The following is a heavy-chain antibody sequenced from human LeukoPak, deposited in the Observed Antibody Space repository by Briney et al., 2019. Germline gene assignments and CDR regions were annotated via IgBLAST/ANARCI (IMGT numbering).Heavy chain of an antibody. CDR1: GFTFSSYE. D-gene: IGHD6-13*01. CDR3: ATRGYSSSFSDY. V-gene: IGHV3-48*03. J-gene: IGHJ4*02. CDR2: ISSSGSTI. Sequence: GGSLRLSCAASGFTFSSYEMNWVRQAPGKGLEWVSYISSSGSTIYYADSVKGRFTISRDNAKNSLYLQMNSLRSEDTAVYYCATRGYSSSFSDYWGQGTLVTVSS.